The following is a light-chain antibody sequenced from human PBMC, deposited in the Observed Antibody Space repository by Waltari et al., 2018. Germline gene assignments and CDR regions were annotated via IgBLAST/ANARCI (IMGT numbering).Light chain of an antibody. CDR1: QGISNS. Sequence: DIQMTQSPSSLSASVGDRVTITSRASQGISNSLAWYQQKPGKVPKLLIYAASTLQSGVPSRFIGSGSGTDFTLTISSLQPEDVATYYCQKYNSALFTFGPGTKVDIK. J-gene: IGKJ3*01. V-gene: IGKV1-27*01. CDR3: QKYNSALFT. CDR2: AAS.